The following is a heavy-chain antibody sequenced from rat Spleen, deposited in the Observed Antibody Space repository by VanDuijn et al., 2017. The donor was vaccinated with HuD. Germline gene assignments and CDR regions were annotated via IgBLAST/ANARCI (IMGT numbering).Heavy chain of an antibody. D-gene: IGHD1-5*01. Sequence: EVQLVESGGGLVQPGRSLKLSCAASGFTFSDYNMAWVRQAPTKGLEWVATISHDGSGTAYRDSVKGRFTISRDNAKSTLYLQMDSLRSEDTATYYCAREANIPFHYFDYWGQGVMVTVSS. CDR1: GFTFSDYN. J-gene: IGHJ2*01. V-gene: IGHV5-7*01. CDR3: AREANIPFHYFDY. CDR2: ISHDGSGT.